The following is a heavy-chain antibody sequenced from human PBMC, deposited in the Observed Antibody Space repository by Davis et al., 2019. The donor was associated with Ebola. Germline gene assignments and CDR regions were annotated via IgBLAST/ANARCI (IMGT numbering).Heavy chain of an antibody. J-gene: IGHJ4*02. CDR1: GFRFSIYS. V-gene: IGHV3-23*01. D-gene: IGHD2-21*02. CDR3: AKIGVSVTHY. Sequence: GGSLRLSCAASGFRFSIYSMSWVRQAPGKGLEWVSGISISGDRTYYADSVKGRFTVSRDNSKNMLYLQMNSLRAEDTGVYYCAKIGVSVTHYWGQGTRVTVTS. CDR2: ISISGDRT.